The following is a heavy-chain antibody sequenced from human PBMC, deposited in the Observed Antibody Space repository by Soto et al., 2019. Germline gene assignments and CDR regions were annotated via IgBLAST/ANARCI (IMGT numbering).Heavy chain of an antibody. CDR1: GVSISNNGYY. CDR2: IYYSGIT. V-gene: IGHV4-39*01. CDR3: ARHGSN. Sequence: XETLSLPCTVSGVSISNNGYYWGWIRRPPGKGLEWIGTIYYSGITYYNPSLKSRVTIYVDTSKSQFSLKLTSVTAADTAVYYCARHGSNWGQGTLVTVSS. J-gene: IGHJ4*02.